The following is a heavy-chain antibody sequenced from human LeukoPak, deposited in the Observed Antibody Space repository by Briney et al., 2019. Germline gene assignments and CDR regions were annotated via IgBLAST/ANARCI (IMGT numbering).Heavy chain of an antibody. CDR2: IYYSGST. J-gene: IGHJ4*02. D-gene: IGHD1/OR15-1a*01. V-gene: IGHV4-39*01. CDR3: ARLSYNWNTGY. Sequence: SETLSLTCTVSGGSISSSSYYWGWIRQPPGKGLEWIVSIYYSGSTYYSPSLNGRVTISIDTSKNQFSLKLTSVTAADTAVYYCARLSYNWNTGYWGQGTQVTVSS. CDR1: GGSISSSSYY.